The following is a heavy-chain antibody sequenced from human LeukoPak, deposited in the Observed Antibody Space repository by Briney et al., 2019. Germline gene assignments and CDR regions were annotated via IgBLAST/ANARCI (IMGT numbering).Heavy chain of an antibody. CDR3: VTDLTTIVDPDSFNY. V-gene: IGHV1-69-2*01. J-gene: IGHJ4*02. CDR1: GYTFTSYG. Sequence: GASVKVSCKASGYTFTSYGISWVQQAPGKGLEWMGRVHPEDGETIYAETFQGRVTITADTSTDTAYMDLRSLTSDDTAIYYCVTDLTTIVDPDSFNYWGQGTLVTVSS. CDR2: VHPEDGET. D-gene: IGHD4-17*01.